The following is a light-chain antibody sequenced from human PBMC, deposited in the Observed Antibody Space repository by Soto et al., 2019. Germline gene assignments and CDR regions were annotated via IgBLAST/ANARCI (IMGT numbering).Light chain of an antibody. CDR3: QHYDNLPFT. V-gene: IGKV1-33*01. CDR2: DAS. Sequence: DMQMTQSPSSLSASVGDRVTITCQASQDISNYLNWYQQKPGKAPKLLIYDASNLETGVPSRFSESGSGTDFTFTISSLQPEDIATYYCQHYDNLPFTFGPGTKVDIK. J-gene: IGKJ3*01. CDR1: QDISNY.